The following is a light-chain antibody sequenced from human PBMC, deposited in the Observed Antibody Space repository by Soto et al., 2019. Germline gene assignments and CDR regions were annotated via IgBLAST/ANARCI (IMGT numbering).Light chain of an antibody. CDR2: EVS. V-gene: IGLV2-14*01. CDR1: SSDVGGYIY. J-gene: IGLJ2*01. CDR3: SSYTSSSTLV. Sequence: QSVLTQPASVSGSPGQSITISCTGTSSDVGGYIYVSWYQQHPGKAPKLMIYEVSNRPSGVSNRFSGSKSGSTASLTISGLQAEDEADYYCSSYTSSSTLVFGGGTQLTVL.